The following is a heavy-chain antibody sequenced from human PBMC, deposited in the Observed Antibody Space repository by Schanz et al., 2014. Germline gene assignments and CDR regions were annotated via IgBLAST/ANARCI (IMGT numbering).Heavy chain of an antibody. CDR1: GGTFSSFG. J-gene: IGHJ4*02. V-gene: IGHV1-69*04. CDR2: ISAYNGNT. CDR3: ARGRTFDY. Sequence: VQLEQSGAEVKKPGSSVKVSCKASGGTFSSFGINWVRQAPGQGLEWMGWISAYNGNTNYAQKLQGRVTNTADKSTSTAYMDLSSLRPEDTAVYYCARGRTFDYWGQGTLVTVSS.